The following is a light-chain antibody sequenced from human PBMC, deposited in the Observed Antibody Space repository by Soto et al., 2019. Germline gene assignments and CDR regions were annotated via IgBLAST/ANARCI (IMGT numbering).Light chain of an antibody. CDR3: QQRGNWPLT. CDR1: QSVDGL. V-gene: IGKV3-11*01. Sequence: ETVLTQSPATLSLSPGERATLSCRASQSVDGLLAWYQQKSGQAPRLLIYDTSKRATGIPGRFSGSGSGTDFILPISSLEPEDFAVYYCQQRGNWPLTFGQGTRLDIK. CDR2: DTS. J-gene: IGKJ5*01.